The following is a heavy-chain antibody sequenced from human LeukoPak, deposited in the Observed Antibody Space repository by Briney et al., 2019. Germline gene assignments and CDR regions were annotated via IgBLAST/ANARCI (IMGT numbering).Heavy chain of an antibody. J-gene: IGHJ4*02. V-gene: IGHV3-30-3*01. CDR1: GFTFSSYA. Sequence: GRSLRLSCAASGFTFSSYAMHWVRQAPGKGLEWVAVISYDGSNKYYADSVKGRFTISRDNSKNTLYLQMNSLRAEDTAVYYCARGYYDSSGRDYWGQGTLVTVSS. D-gene: IGHD3-22*01. CDR2: ISYDGSNK. CDR3: ARGYYDSSGRDY.